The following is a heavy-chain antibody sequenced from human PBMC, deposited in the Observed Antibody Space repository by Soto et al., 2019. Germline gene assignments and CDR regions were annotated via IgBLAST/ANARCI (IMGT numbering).Heavy chain of an antibody. CDR3: ATVKNVVSALDY. V-gene: IGHV3-15*01. CDR2: IKSKTGSETT. J-gene: IGHJ4*02. D-gene: IGHD1-1*01. Sequence: PGGSLRLSCAASGFTFSNVWMSWVRQAPGKGLEWVGRIKSKTGSETTDYAAPVKGRFTISRDDSKNTLYLQMNSLKTEDTAVYYCATVKNVVSALDYWGKGSLVTVST. CDR1: GFTFSNVW.